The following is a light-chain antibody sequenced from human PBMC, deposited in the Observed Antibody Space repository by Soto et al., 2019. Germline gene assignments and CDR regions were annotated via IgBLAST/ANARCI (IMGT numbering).Light chain of an antibody. CDR1: SSNIGNNY. CDR2: ENN. Sequence: QSALTQPPSGSAAAGQKVTISCTRSSSNIGNNYVSWYQQLPGTAPKLLIFENNKRPSGIPDRFSASKSGTSATLAITGLQTGDAADYYCGTWDNSLSLPYVFGTGTKVTVL. V-gene: IGLV1-51*02. J-gene: IGLJ1*01. CDR3: GTWDNSLSLPYV.